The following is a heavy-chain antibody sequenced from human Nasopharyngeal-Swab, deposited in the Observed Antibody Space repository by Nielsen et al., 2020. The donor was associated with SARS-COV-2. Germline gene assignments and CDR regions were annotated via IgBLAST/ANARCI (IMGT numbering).Heavy chain of an antibody. CDR1: GFSLYTRGMC. V-gene: IGHV2-70*11. D-gene: IGHD1-1*01. CDR2: TDWDGDR. Sequence: SGPTLVKPTETLTLTCTFSGFSLYTRGMCVSWIRQPPGKALEWLARTDWDGDRYYNPSLKTRLTISRDIAKSQVVLTMTNMAPMDTATYYCTREQPSGDYDYYGMDVWGRGTTVTVSS. CDR3: TREQPSGDYDYYGMDV. J-gene: IGHJ6*02.